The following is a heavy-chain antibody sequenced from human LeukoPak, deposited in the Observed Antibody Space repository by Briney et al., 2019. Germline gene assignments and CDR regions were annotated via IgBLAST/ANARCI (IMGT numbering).Heavy chain of an antibody. CDR3: ARSYYDFWSGYNYLDY. Sequence: PGGSLRLSCAASGFTFSSYAMSWVRQAPGKGLEWVSAISGSGGSTYYADSVKGRFTISRDNAKNSLYLQMNSLRAEDTAVYYCARSYYDFWSGYNYLDYWGQGTLVTVSS. V-gene: IGHV3-23*01. D-gene: IGHD3-3*01. CDR1: GFTFSSYA. CDR2: ISGSGGST. J-gene: IGHJ4*02.